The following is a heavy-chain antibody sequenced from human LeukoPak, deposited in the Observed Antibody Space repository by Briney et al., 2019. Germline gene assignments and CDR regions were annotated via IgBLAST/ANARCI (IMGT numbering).Heavy chain of an antibody. Sequence: SETLSLTCTVSGGALSSSTFYWGWIRQPSGKGLEWIGTFFYGANTYYNPSLKSRVTISVDTSKNQFSLKVNSVTAADTAVYYCATGGAVAGYDYWGQGTLVTVSS. CDR1: GGALSSSTFY. V-gene: IGHV4-39*01. CDR3: ATGGAVAGYDY. D-gene: IGHD6-13*01. J-gene: IGHJ4*02. CDR2: FFYGANT.